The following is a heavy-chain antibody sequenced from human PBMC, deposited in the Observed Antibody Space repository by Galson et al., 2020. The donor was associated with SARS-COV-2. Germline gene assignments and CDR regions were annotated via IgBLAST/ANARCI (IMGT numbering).Heavy chain of an antibody. V-gene: IGHV4-39*07. J-gene: IGHJ4*02. CDR2: VKKSEST. CDR1: DGSITSSSYY. Sequence: SETLSLTCTVPDGSITSSSYYWAWLRQPPGKGLEWIGSVKKSESTAYNPSLKSRLTLSVDTSKKQFSLKLNSMTAADTAFYYCAIIDYYGSGSYVDSWGQGTLVTVSS. CDR3: AIIDYYGSGSYVDS. D-gene: IGHD3-10*01.